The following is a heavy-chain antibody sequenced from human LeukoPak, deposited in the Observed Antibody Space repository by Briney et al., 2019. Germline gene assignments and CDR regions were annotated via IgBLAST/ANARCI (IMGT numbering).Heavy chain of an antibody. Sequence: GASVKVSCKASGYTFTSYGISWVHQAPGQGLKGMGWIRAYNGNTNYAQKLQGTVTMTTDTSTSTAYMELRSLRSDDTAVYYCARDGIIAAAGIKDYWGQGTPVTVSS. D-gene: IGHD6-13*01. J-gene: IGHJ4*02. CDR1: GYTFTSYG. V-gene: IGHV1-18*04. CDR2: IRAYNGNT. CDR3: ARDGIIAAAGIKDY.